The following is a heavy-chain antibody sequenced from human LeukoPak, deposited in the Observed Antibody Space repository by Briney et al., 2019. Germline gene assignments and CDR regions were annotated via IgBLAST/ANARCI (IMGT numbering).Heavy chain of an antibody. V-gene: IGHV3-48*04. CDR1: GFTFSSYS. D-gene: IGHD3-9*01. Sequence: GGSLRLSCAASGFTFSSYSMNWVRQAPGKGLEWVSYISSSSSTIYYADSVKGRFAISRDNAKNSLYLQMNSLRAEDTAVYYCASLREYYDILTGYQSGGYFDYWGQGTLVTVSS. CDR2: ISSSSSTI. J-gene: IGHJ4*02. CDR3: ASLREYYDILTGYQSGGYFDY.